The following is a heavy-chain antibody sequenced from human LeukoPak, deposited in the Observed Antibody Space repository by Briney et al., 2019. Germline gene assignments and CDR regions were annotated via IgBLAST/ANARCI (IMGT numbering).Heavy chain of an antibody. CDR2: ISYDGSNK. CDR3: ARTYSSSWSNPIYGMDV. J-gene: IGHJ6*02. Sequence: PGGSLRLSCAASGFTFSSYAMHWVRQAPGKGLEWVAVISYDGSNKYYADSVKGRFTISRDNSKNTLYLQMNSLRAEDTAVYYCARTYSSSWSNPIYGMDVWGQGTTVTVSS. D-gene: IGHD6-13*01. CDR1: GFTFSSYA. V-gene: IGHV3-30-3*01.